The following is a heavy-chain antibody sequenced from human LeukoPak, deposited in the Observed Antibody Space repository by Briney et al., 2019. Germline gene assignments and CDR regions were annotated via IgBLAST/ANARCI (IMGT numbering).Heavy chain of an antibody. D-gene: IGHD3-16*01. Sequence: SGTLSLTCAVSGGSISSSKWWSWVRQPPGKGLEWIGEIYHSGSTTYNPSLGSRVNMSVDKSKNQFSLKLSSVTAADTAVYYCARGRYGWLPFDYWGQGTLVTVSS. J-gene: IGHJ4*02. CDR1: GGSISSSKW. CDR2: IYHSGST. CDR3: ARGRYGWLPFDY. V-gene: IGHV4-4*02.